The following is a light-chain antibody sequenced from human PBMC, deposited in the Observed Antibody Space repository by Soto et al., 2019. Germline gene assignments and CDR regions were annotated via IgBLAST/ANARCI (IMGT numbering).Light chain of an antibody. CDR1: QSVTTF. CDR3: QQRINGPLT. Sequence: EIVLTQSPVTLSLSPGERATLSCRASQSVTTFLAWYQQKPGQAPRLLIYDVSNRATGIPARFSGSGSGTDFTLTISSLEPEDFAVYYCQQRINGPLTFGGGTKVEIK. V-gene: IGKV3-11*01. CDR2: DVS. J-gene: IGKJ4*01.